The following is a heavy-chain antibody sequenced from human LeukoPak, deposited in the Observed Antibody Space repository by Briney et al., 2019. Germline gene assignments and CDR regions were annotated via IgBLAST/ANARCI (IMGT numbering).Heavy chain of an antibody. D-gene: IGHD3-3*01. Sequence: GSLRLSCAASGFTFSSYAMTWVRQAPGKGLEWVSAISGSGSNTYYSDSVKGRFTISRDNSKNTLFLQMNSLRAEDTAVYYCATPVRFLEWFDHWGQGTLVTVSS. CDR1: GFTFSSYA. J-gene: IGHJ5*02. CDR3: ATPVRFLEWFDH. V-gene: IGHV3-23*01. CDR2: ISGSGSNT.